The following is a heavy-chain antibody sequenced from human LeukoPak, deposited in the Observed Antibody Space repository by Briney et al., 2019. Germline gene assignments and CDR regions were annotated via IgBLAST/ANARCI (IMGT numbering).Heavy chain of an antibody. V-gene: IGHV1-46*01. CDR3: ARDRGRQQLVSYYFDY. J-gene: IGHJ4*02. CDR1: GYTFTSYY. Sequence: ASVKVSCKASGYTFTSYYMHWVRQAPGQGLEWMGIINPSGGSTSYAQKFQGRVTMARDMSTSTVYMELSSLRSEDTVVYYCARDRGRQQLVSYYFDYWGQGTLVTVSS. D-gene: IGHD6-13*01. CDR2: INPSGGST.